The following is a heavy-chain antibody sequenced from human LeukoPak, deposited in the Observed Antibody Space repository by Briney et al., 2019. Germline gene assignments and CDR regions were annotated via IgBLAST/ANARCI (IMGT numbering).Heavy chain of an antibody. D-gene: IGHD3-22*01. J-gene: IGHJ5*02. CDR3: ARPYCCDSRIDP. Sequence: PSETLSLTCTVSGGSISSGDYYWSWIREPPGKGLEWIAYMYYSGSTYYNPSLKSRVTMSADTSKNQLSLKLSSVTAADTAVYYCARPYCCDSRIDPWGQGILVTVSS. CDR1: GGSISSGDYY. CDR2: MYYSGST. V-gene: IGHV4-30-4*01.